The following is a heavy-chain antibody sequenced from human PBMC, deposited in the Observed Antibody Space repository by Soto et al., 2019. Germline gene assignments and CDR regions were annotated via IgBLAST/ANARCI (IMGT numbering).Heavy chain of an antibody. J-gene: IGHJ6*03. V-gene: IGHV3-53*04. Sequence: GGSLRLSCAASGFTVSSNYMSWVRQAPGKGLEWVSVIYSGGSTYYADSVKGRITISRHNSKNTMFLKMNSLRAEDTAVYYCARGDKSYYYYRDVWGKGTTVTVSS. CDR2: IYSGGST. CDR3: ARGDKSYYYYRDV. CDR1: GFTVSSNY. D-gene: IGHD3-16*01.